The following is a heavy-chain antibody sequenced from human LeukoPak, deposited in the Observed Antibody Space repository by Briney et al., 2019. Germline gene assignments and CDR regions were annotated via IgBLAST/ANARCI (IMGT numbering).Heavy chain of an antibody. CDR2: ISGSGGST. J-gene: IGHJ4*02. Sequence: GGSLRLSCAASGFTFSSYAMSWVRQAPGKGLEWVSAISGSGGSTYYADSVKGRFTISRDNSKNTLYLQMNSLRAEDTAVYYCAKTHSDSGIAVAGYFDYWGQGTLVTVSS. V-gene: IGHV3-23*01. D-gene: IGHD6-19*01. CDR1: GFTFSSYA. CDR3: AKTHSDSGIAVAGYFDY.